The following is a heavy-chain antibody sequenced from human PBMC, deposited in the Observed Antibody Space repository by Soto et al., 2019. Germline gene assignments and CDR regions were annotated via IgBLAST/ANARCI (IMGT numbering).Heavy chain of an antibody. V-gene: IGHV3-33*01. CDR2: IWYDGSNK. CDR1: GFPFSSYC. Sequence: PGGSLILSCEESGFPFSSYCMHLVRPSPGKGLDWVGVIWYDGSNKDYAESVKGRFTISRDNSKNMLYLQMNSLRADDTAVYYCARESEDLTSNFDYWGQGTLVTGSS. CDR3: ARESEDLTSNFDY. J-gene: IGHJ4*02.